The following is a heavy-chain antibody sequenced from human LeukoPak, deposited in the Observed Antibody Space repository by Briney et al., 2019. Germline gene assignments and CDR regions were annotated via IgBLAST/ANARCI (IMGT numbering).Heavy chain of an antibody. CDR2: INHSGST. J-gene: IGHJ4*02. D-gene: IGHD5-24*01. V-gene: IGHV4-34*01. Sequence: SVTLSLTCAVYGGSFSGNYWSWIRQPPGKGLEWIGEINHSGSTNYNPSLKSRVTISVDTSKNQFSLKLSSVTAADTAVYYCARAPPYGYTNPLLGFDYWGQGTLVTVSS. CDR1: GGSFSGNY. CDR3: ARAPPYGYTNPLLGFDY.